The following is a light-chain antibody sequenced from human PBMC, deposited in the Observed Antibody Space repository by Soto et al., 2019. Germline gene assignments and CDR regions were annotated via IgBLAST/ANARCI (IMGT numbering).Light chain of an antibody. CDR3: QVWNISTEHYG. J-gene: IGLJ1*01. V-gene: IGLV3-21*02. CDR1: NIGSTS. CDR2: YAN. Sequence: SYELTQPPSVSVDPGQTARITCGGNNIGSTSVHWYKQSQGQGPVLVVYYANDRPSGIPERLSCFISANTAILTINRVDVGDDADYYWQVWNISTEHYGFGTGTKVTLL.